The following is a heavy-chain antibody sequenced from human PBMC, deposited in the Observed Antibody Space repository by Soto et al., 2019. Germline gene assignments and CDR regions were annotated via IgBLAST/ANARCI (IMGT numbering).Heavy chain of an antibody. J-gene: IGHJ3*02. D-gene: IGHD1-26*01. CDR3: ARDGTGGAFDI. CDR1: GGSISSGDYY. Sequence: QVQLQESGPGLVKPSQTLSLTCTVSGGSISSGDYYWGWIRQPPGKDLEWIGYIYYSGSTYYNPSIKSRVTKSVDTSKNQYTLKLSSVTAADTAVYYCARDGTGGAFDIWGQGTMVTVSS. CDR2: IYYSGST. V-gene: IGHV4-30-4*01.